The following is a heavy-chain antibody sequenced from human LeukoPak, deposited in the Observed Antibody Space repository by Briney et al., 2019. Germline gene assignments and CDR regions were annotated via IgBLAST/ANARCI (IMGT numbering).Heavy chain of an antibody. Sequence: SETLSLTCTVSGGSISSGGYYWSWIRQPPGKGLEWIGYIYHSGSTYYNPSLKSQVTISVDRSKNQFSLKLSSVTAADTAVYYCARGIVDVYFDYWGQGTLVTVSS. V-gene: IGHV4-30-2*01. CDR1: GGSISSGGYY. J-gene: IGHJ4*02. CDR3: ARGIVDVYFDY. D-gene: IGHD1-26*01. CDR2: IYHSGST.